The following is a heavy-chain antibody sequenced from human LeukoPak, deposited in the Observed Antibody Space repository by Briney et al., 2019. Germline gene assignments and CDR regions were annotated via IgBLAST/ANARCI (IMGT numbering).Heavy chain of an antibody. J-gene: IGHJ6*02. Sequence: GGSLRLSCAASGFTFSSYDMHWVRQATGKGLEWVSAIGTAGDTYYPGSVKGRFTISRENAKNSLYPQMNSLRAGDTAVYYCARAGEFYSMDVWGQGTTVTVSS. CDR1: GFTFSSYD. V-gene: IGHV3-13*04. CDR2: IGTAGDT. D-gene: IGHD3-16*01. CDR3: ARAGEFYSMDV.